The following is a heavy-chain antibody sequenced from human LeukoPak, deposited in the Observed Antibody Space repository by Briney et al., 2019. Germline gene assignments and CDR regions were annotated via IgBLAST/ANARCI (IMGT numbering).Heavy chain of an antibody. J-gene: IGHJ4*02. Sequence: GGSLSLSCAASGFTFRDYAMSWVRQAPGKGLEWVSAISGSGGSTNYADSVKGRFTISRDNSKNTLYLQMNSLRAEDTAVYYCARDLVLAAADYWGQGTLVTVSS. CDR1: GFTFRDYA. CDR3: ARDLVLAAADY. V-gene: IGHV3-23*01. CDR2: ISGSGGST. D-gene: IGHD6-13*01.